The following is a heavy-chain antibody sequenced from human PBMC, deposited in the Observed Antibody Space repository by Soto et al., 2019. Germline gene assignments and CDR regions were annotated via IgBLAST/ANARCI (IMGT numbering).Heavy chain of an antibody. Sequence: QVTLKESGPVLVKPTETLTLTCTVSGFSLSNARMCVTWIRQPPGKALEWLGHIFSNDERSYSTSLKSRLTISKDTSKRQVVLTITDNDPVDTATYFGARINRVATRGGLDVWGQGTVVTVSS. J-gene: IGHJ3*01. CDR1: GFSLSNARMC. CDR3: ARINRVATRGGLDV. V-gene: IGHV2-26*01. CDR2: IFSNDER. D-gene: IGHD5-12*01.